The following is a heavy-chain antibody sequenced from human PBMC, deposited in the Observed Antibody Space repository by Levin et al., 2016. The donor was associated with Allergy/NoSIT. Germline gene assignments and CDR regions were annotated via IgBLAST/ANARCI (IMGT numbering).Heavy chain of an antibody. Sequence: GESLKISCAASGFTFSSYWMSWVRQAPGKGLEWVANIKQDGSEKYYVDSVKGRFTISRDNAKNSLYLQMNSLRAEDTAVYYCAILYCSSTSCWPTPGRRPATFDPWGQGTLVTVSS. CDR1: GFTFSSYW. CDR3: AILYCSSTSCWPTPGRRPATFDP. J-gene: IGHJ5*02. CDR2: IKQDGSEK. D-gene: IGHD2-2*01. V-gene: IGHV3-7*01.